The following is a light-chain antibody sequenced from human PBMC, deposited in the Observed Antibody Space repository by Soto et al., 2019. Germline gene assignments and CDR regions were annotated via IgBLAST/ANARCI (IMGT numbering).Light chain of an antibody. CDR2: DAS. J-gene: IGKJ1*01. CDR3: QQRSNWSWT. V-gene: IGKV3-11*01. Sequence: EIVLTQSPATLSLSPGDRATLSCRASQSVNNYLAWYQQKPGQAPRLLISDASNRATGIPARFSGSGSGTEFTLTISSLEPEDFAVYYCQQRSNWSWTFGHGTKVEIK. CDR1: QSVNNY.